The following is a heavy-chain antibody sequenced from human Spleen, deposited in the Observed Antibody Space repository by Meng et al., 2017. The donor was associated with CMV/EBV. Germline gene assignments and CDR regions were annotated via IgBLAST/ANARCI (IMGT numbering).Heavy chain of an antibody. CDR3: AKCSSGSKSARWFDP. CDR1: GFTFSSYW. Sequence: GGSLRLSCAASGFTFSSYWMSWVRQAPGKGLEWVANIKQDGSEKYYVDSVKGRFTISRDNSKNTLYLQMNSLRAEDTAVYYCAKCSSGSKSARWFDPWGQGTLVTVSS. CDR2: IKQDGSEK. J-gene: IGHJ5*02. D-gene: IGHD2-15*01. V-gene: IGHV3-7*03.